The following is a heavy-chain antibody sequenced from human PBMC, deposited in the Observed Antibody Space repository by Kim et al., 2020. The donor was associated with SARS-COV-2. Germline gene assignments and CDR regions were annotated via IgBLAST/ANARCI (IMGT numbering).Heavy chain of an antibody. CDR2: VYTSGDT. J-gene: IGHJ1*01. CDR3: AREAESGYASGIDC. CDR1: GGSIASGGYS. D-gene: IGHD5-12*01. Sequence: SETLSLTCSVSGGSIASGGYSWSWIRQFPGKGLEWLGFVYTSGDTYYNPYLESRVTIAVDTSQTQCPLRLRSVTAADTAVYCCAREAESGYASGIDCWGEGAPATVSS. V-gene: IGHV4-31*03.